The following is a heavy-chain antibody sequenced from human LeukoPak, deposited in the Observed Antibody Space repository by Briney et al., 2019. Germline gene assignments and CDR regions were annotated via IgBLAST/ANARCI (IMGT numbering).Heavy chain of an antibody. D-gene: IGHD3-3*01. J-gene: IGHJ5*02. V-gene: IGHV3-7*01. CDR2: IKQDGSEN. CDR3: ARATKYDFWSGNWFDP. CDR1: GFTFSSYW. Sequence: SGGSLRLSCAASGFTFSSYWMSWVRQAPGKGLEWVANIKQDGSENYYVDSVKGRFTISRDNAKNSLYLQMNSLRAEDTAVYYCARATKYDFWSGNWFDPWGQGTLVTVSS.